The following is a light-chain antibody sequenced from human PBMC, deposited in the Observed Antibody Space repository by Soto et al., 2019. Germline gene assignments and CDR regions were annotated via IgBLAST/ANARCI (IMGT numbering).Light chain of an antibody. V-gene: IGKV3-20*01. J-gene: IGKJ4*01. Sequence: EIVLTQSPGTLSLSPGERATLSCRASQSVSSSYLAWFQQKPGQAPRLLIYGASSRATGIPDRVSGSGSGKEVTLTLSRLEPEDLEVYYGQQYSSSPRLTCGGGTKVEIK. CDR1: QSVSSSY. CDR2: GAS. CDR3: QQYSSSPRLT.